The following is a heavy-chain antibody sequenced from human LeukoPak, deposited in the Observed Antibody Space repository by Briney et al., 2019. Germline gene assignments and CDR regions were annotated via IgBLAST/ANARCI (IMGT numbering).Heavy chain of an antibody. D-gene: IGHD3-22*01. Sequence: SETLSLTCTVSGGSISSYYWSWIRQPPGKGLEWIGYIYYSGSTNYNPCLKSRVTISVDTSKNQFSLKLSSVTAADTAVYYCARGGFDYDSSPTPPFDYWGQGTLVTVSS. J-gene: IGHJ4*02. CDR2: IYYSGST. V-gene: IGHV4-59*01. CDR1: GGSISSYY. CDR3: ARGGFDYDSSPTPPFDY.